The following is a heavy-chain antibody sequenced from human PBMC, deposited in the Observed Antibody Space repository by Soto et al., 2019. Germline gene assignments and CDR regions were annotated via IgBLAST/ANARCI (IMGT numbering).Heavy chain of an antibody. J-gene: IGHJ4*02. CDR1: GYSFASQW. CDR3: ATQGLTTYYFGY. CDR2: IDLSESYT. Sequence: EVQLVQSGAEVKKSGESLRISCKVSGYSFASQWISWVRQVPGKGQEWMGRIDLSESYTTYNPSFQGHVTFSADKSITTAYLQWRSLEASDTATYYCATQGLTTYYFGYWGQGTPVTVSS. V-gene: IGHV5-10-1*03.